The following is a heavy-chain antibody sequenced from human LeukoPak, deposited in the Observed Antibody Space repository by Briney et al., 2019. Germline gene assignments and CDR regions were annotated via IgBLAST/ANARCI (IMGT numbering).Heavy chain of an antibody. CDR1: GFTFGDYA. J-gene: IGHJ4*02. Sequence: GGSLRLSCTASGFTFGDYAMSWVRQAPGKGLEWVGFIRSKAYGGTTEYAASVKGRFTISRDDSKSITYLQMNSLKTEDTAVYYCTRRSYFDYWGQGTLVTASS. V-gene: IGHV3-49*04. CDR3: TRRSYFDY. CDR2: IRSKAYGGTT.